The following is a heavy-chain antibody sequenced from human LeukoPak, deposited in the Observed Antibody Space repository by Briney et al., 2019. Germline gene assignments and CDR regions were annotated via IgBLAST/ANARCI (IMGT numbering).Heavy chain of an antibody. J-gene: IGHJ5*02. CDR1: GYTFTSNY. CDR3: AGFVPAANLNWFDP. CDR2: ISPSGGST. Sequence: ASVKVSCKAFGYTFTSNYMHWVRQAPGQGPEWMGVISPSGGSTTYAQKFQGRVTITADESTSTAYMELSSLRSEDTAVYYCAGFVPAANLNWFDPWGQGTLVTVSS. D-gene: IGHD2-2*01. V-gene: IGHV1-46*01.